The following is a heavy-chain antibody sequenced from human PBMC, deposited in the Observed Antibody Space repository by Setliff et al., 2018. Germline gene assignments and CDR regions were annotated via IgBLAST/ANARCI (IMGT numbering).Heavy chain of an antibody. CDR1: GFSFESHG. Sequence: ASGFSFESHGMHWVRQAPGKGLEWVAFIQHDGENKFYADSVKGRLTVSRDNSKNTLYLEMDGLRPEDTAVYYCANSRVTNFRGHLYLPRGLDVWGQGTTVTVSS. V-gene: IGHV3-30*02. D-gene: IGHD3-16*01. J-gene: IGHJ6*02. CDR3: ANSRVTNFRGHLYLPRGLDV. CDR2: IQHDGENK.